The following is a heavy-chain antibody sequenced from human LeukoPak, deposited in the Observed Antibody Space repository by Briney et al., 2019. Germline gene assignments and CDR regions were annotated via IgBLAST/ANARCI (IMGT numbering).Heavy chain of an antibody. D-gene: IGHD6-13*01. CDR3: ARGAAADDWYFDL. J-gene: IGHJ2*01. CDR2: IYYSGST. CDR1: GGSISSYY. V-gene: IGHV4-59*08. Sequence: SETLSLTWTVSGGSISSYYWSWIRQPPGKGLEWIGYIYYSGSTNYNPSLKSRVTISVDTSKNQFSLKLSSVTAADTAVYYCARGAAADDWYFDLWGRGTLVTVSS.